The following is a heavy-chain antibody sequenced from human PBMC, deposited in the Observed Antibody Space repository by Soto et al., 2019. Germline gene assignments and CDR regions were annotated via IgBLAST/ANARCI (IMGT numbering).Heavy chain of an antibody. CDR1: GLSFSGYG. CDR3: AKRVASSSSSAYFDY. D-gene: IGHD6-6*01. CDR2: INDSVDT. V-gene: IGHV3-23*01. J-gene: IGHJ4*02. Sequence: ACLRVSCAASGLSFSGYGMSWVRKAPGKGLEWVSSINDSVDTFYGDSVKGRFTISRDNSKNTLYLQMNSLSAEDTAVYYCAKRVASSSSSAYFDYCDQAILVIVPS.